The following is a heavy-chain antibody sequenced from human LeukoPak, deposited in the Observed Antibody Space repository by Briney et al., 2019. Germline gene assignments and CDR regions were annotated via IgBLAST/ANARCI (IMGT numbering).Heavy chain of an antibody. D-gene: IGHD5-24*01. CDR2: IYYSGST. Sequence: LETLSLTCTVSGGSISSYYWSWIRQPPGKGLEWIGYIYYSGSTNYNPSLKSRVTISVDTSKNQFSLKLSSVTAADTAVYYCARSLDGYDSFDYWGQGTLVTVSS. V-gene: IGHV4-59*01. CDR1: GGSISSYY. J-gene: IGHJ4*02. CDR3: ARSLDGYDSFDY.